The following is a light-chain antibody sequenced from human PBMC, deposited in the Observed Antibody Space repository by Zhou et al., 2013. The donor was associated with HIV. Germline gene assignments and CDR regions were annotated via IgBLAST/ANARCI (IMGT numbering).Light chain of an antibody. V-gene: IGKV1-9*01. Sequence: DIQLTQSPSFLSASVGDRVTITCRASQGISSYLAWYQQKPGKAPKLLIYAASTLQSGVPSRFSGSGSGTEFTLTISSLQPEDFATYYCQQLNSYPLGLTFGGGTKVEDQT. J-gene: IGKJ4*01. CDR2: AAS. CDR3: QQLNSYPLGLT. CDR1: QGISSY.